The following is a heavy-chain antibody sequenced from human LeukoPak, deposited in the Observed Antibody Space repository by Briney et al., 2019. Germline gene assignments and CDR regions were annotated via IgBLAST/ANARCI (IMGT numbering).Heavy chain of an antibody. J-gene: IGHJ4*02. D-gene: IGHD3-10*01. V-gene: IGHV4-59*01. Sequence: SETLSLTCTASGSSISNYYWTWIRQPPGKGLEWIGSIYYDGSTNYNPSLKSRVTISLDTPKNQFSLKLSSVTAADTAVYYCARDGGYGSGSALWGQGTLITVSS. CDR3: ARDGGYGSGSAL. CDR1: GSSISNYY. CDR2: IYYDGST.